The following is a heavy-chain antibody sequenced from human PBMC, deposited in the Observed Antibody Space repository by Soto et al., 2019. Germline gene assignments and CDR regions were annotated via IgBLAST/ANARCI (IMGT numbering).Heavy chain of an antibody. V-gene: IGHV1-46*01. CDR3: ARDRPSFDSGGSCYSCYYGMDV. CDR2: INPSGGST. Sequence: ASVKVSCKASGYTFTSYYMHWVRQAPGQGLEWMGIINPSGGSTSYAQKFQGRVTMTRDTSTSTVYMELSSLRSEDTAVYYCARDRPSFDSGGSCYSCYYGMDVWGQGTTVTVSS. CDR1: GYTFTSYY. J-gene: IGHJ6*02. D-gene: IGHD2-15*01.